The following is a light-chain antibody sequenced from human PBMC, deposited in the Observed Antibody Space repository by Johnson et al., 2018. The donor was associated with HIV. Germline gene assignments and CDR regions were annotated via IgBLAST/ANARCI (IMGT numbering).Light chain of an antibody. V-gene: IGLV1-51*02. Sequence: QPVLTQPPSVSAAPGQKVTISCSGSSSNIGNNYVSWYQQLPGTAPKLLIYENNKRPSGIPDRFSGSKSGTSATLGITGLQTGDEADYYCGTWANSLSAAPYVFGTGTKGTVL. CDR3: GTWANSLSAAPYV. CDR2: ENN. J-gene: IGLJ1*01. CDR1: SSNIGNNY.